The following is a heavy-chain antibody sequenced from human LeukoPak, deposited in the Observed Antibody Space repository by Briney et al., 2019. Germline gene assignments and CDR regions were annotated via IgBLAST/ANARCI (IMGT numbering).Heavy chain of an antibody. Sequence: SETLSLTCTVSGGSISSSRYYWGWIRQPPGKGLEWIGSIYYSGSTYYNPSLKSRVTISVDTSKDQFSLKLSSVTAADTAVYYCARLVYSRELYYFDYWGQGTLVTVSS. CDR2: IYYSGST. V-gene: IGHV4-39*01. CDR1: GGSISSSRYY. J-gene: IGHJ4*02. CDR3: ARLVYSRELYYFDY. D-gene: IGHD6-13*01.